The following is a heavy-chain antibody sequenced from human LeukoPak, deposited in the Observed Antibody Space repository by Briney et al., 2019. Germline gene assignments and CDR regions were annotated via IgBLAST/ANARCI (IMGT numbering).Heavy chain of an antibody. CDR2: INTNTGNP. CDR1: GYTFTSYA. D-gene: IGHD3-3*01. V-gene: IGHV7-4-1*02. Sequence: GASVKVSCKASGYTFTSYAMNWVRQAPGQGLEWMGWINTNTGNPTYAQGFTGRFVFSLDTSVSTAYLQISSLKAEDTAVYYCALRPVFGVVMDAFDIWGQGTMVTVSS. J-gene: IGHJ3*02. CDR3: ALRPVFGVVMDAFDI.